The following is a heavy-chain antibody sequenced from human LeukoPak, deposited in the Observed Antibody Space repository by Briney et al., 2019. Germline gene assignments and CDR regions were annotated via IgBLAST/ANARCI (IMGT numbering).Heavy chain of an antibody. CDR3: ARVAAYSSGWLNY. V-gene: IGHV1-2*06. J-gene: IGHJ4*02. CDR1: GYAFTGYY. D-gene: IGHD6-19*01. CDR2: INPNSGGT. Sequence: ASVKVSCKASGYAFTGYYMQWVRQAPGQGLEWMERINPNSGGTNYAQKFRGRVTMTRDTSISTAYMELSRLTSDDTAVYYCARVAAYSSGWLNYWGQGTLVTVSS.